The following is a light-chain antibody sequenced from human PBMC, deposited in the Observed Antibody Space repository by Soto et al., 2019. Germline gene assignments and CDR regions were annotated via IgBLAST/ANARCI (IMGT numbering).Light chain of an antibody. CDR2: EVS. V-gene: IGLV2-8*01. Sequence: QSVLTQPPSASGSPGQSVTISCTGTYSDIGAYNYASWYQQRPGEAPKLIIYEVSQRPSGVPDRFSGSKSGNTASLTVSGLQTEDEADYYCSAYAGSNNFVFGSGTKVT. CDR3: SAYAGSNNFV. J-gene: IGLJ1*01. CDR1: YSDIGAYNY.